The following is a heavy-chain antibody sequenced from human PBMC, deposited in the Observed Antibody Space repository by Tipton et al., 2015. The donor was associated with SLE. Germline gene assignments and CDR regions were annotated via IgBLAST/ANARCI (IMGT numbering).Heavy chain of an antibody. CDR1: GFTFRSYW. D-gene: IGHD1-26*01. J-gene: IGHJ4*02. V-gene: IGHV3-23*01. CDR3: AKAPGGGATVLSDY. CDR2: ITPTGDNT. Sequence: SLRLSCAASGFTFRSYWMHWVRQVPGKGLEWVSAITPTGDNTYYPDSVKGRFTISRDNSKSTLFLQMSSLRAEDTALYYCAKAPGGGATVLSDYWGQGTLVTVSS.